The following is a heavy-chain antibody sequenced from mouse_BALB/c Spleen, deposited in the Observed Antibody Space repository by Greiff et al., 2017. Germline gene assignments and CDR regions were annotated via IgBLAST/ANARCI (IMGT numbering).Heavy chain of an antibody. CDR1: GFTFSSYA. CDR2: ISSGGSYT. J-gene: IGHJ2*01. V-gene: IGHV5-9-4*01. Sequence: EVKLVESGGGLVKPGGSLKLSCAASGFTFSSYAMSWVRQSPEKRLEWVAEISSGGSYTYYPDTVTGRFTISRDNAKNTLYLEMSSLRSEDTAMYYCARVITTGYYVDDWGQGTTLTGAS. D-gene: IGHD2-4*01. CDR3: ARVITTGYYVDD.